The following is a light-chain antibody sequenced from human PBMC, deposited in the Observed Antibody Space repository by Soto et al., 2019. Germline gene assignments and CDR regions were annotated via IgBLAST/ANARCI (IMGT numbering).Light chain of an antibody. Sequence: SALTKPRSLSGSPGQSVAISCAGTSSDVGGYDYVSWYQQHPGKAPNVIIFDVSKRPSGVPDRFSGSKSGNTASLTISGLQAEDEADYYCCSYAGGPYVFGTGTKVTVL. CDR2: DVS. J-gene: IGLJ1*01. CDR1: SSDVGGYDY. V-gene: IGLV2-11*01. CDR3: CSYAGGPYV.